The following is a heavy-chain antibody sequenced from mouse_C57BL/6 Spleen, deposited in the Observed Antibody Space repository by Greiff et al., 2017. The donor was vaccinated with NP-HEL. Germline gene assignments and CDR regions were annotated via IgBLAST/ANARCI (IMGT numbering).Heavy chain of an antibody. J-gene: IGHJ2*01. CDR1: GYTFTSYW. CDR3: ARWGDGYGFDY. V-gene: IGHV1-50*01. D-gene: IGHD2-2*01. CDR2: IDPSDSYT. Sequence: VQLQQPGAELVKPGASVKLSCKASGYTFTSYWMQWVKQRPGQGLEWIGEIDPSDSYTNYNQKFKGKATLTVDTSSSTAYMQLSSLTSEDSAVYYCARWGDGYGFDYWGQGTTLTVSS.